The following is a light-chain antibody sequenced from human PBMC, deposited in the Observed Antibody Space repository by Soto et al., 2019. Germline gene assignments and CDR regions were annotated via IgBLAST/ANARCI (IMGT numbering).Light chain of an antibody. V-gene: IGKV1-27*01. CDR1: QDISNF. Sequence: DIQMTQSPSPLSASVGDRVTISCGASQDISNFLAWYQQKSGKVPKLLISAASTLQSGVPSRFSGSGYGTEFTLTISSLQPEDVATYYCQKYNGAPFTFGPGTKVDIK. J-gene: IGKJ3*01. CDR3: QKYNGAPFT. CDR2: AAS.